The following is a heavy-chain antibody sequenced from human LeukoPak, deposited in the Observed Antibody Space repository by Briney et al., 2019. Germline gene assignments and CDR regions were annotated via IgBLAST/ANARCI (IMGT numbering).Heavy chain of an antibody. CDR2: IIPILGIA. CDR1: GGTFSSYT. Sequence: ASVKVSYKASGGTFSSYTISWVRQAPGQGLEWMGRIIPILGIANYAQKFQGRVTITADKSTSTAYMELSSLRSEDTAVYYCARALRWLHPNWFDSWGQGTLVTVSS. J-gene: IGHJ5*01. D-gene: IGHD5-12*01. CDR3: ARALRWLHPNWFDS. V-gene: IGHV1-69*02.